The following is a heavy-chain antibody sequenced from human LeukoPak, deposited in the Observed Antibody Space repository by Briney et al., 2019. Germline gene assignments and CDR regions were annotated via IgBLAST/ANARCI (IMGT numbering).Heavy chain of an antibody. CDR3: GKDVPRAGWCGFDS. CDR1: GFTLSNSA. V-gene: IGHV3-23*01. CDR2: ISGSGSP. D-gene: IGHD2-8*01. Sequence: GGSLRLSCAAYGFTLSNSAMTWVRQAPGKGLEWVSAISGSGSPYYADSVRGRFTISIDNSKNTLYLQMNSVRAEDTAVYYCGKDVPRAGWCGFDSWGQGTRVTASS. J-gene: IGHJ4*02.